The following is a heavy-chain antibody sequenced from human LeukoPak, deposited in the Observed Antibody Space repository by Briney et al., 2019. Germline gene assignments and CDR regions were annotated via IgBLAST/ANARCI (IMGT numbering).Heavy chain of an antibody. D-gene: IGHD5-18*01. Sequence: RASVKVSCKASGGTFSSYAISWVRQAPGQGLEWMGGIIPIFGTANYAQKFQGRVTITADESTSTAYMELSSLRSEDTAVYYCARDPNEYSYGYNWFDPWGQGTLVTVFS. CDR3: ARDPNEYSYGYNWFDP. V-gene: IGHV1-69*13. J-gene: IGHJ5*02. CDR1: GGTFSSYA. CDR2: IIPIFGTA.